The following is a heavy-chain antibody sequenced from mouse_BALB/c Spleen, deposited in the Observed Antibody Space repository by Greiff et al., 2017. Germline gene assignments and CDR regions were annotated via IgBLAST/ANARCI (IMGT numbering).Heavy chain of an antibody. J-gene: IGHJ4*01. Sequence: QVQLQQSGAELARPGASVKLSCKASGYTFTSYWMQWVKQRPGQGLEWIGAIYPGDGDTRYTQKFKGKATLTADKSSSTAYMQLSSLASEDSAVYYCAIHYYGYVGYYAMDYWGQGTSVTVSS. CDR3: AIHYYGYVGYYAMDY. D-gene: IGHD1-2*01. CDR1: GYTFTSYW. V-gene: IGHV1-87*01. CDR2: IYPGDGDT.